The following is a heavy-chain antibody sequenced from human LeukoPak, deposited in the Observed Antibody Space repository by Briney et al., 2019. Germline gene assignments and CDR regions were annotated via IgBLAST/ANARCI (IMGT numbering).Heavy chain of an antibody. CDR1: GDSISSRTYY. CDR3: ARDVSSMFPNWFDP. V-gene: IGHV4-31*03. D-gene: IGHD6-6*01. J-gene: IGHJ5*02. CDR2: VWNSGST. Sequence: SETLSLTCSVSGDSISSRTYYWTWIRQHPEKGLEWIGYVWNSGSTNYNPALKSRVTISVDTSKNQFSLKLTSVTAADTAIYYCARDVSSMFPNWFDPWGQGILVIVSS.